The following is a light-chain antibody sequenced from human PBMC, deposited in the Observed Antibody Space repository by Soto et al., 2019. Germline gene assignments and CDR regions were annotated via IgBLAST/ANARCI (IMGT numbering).Light chain of an antibody. V-gene: IGLV2-14*01. Sequence: QSVLTQPASVSGSPGQSITISCTGTSSDVGGYNYVSWYKQHPGKAPKLMIYEVSNRPSGVSNRFSGSKSGNTASLTISGLQAEQEAEYYCSSDTSRSTPQVFGTGTKVNVL. J-gene: IGLJ1*01. CDR2: EVS. CDR3: SSDTSRSTPQV. CDR1: SSDVGGYNY.